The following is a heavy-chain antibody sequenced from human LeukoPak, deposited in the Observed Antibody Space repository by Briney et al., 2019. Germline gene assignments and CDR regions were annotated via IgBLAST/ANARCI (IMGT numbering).Heavy chain of an antibody. CDR1: GYTFTGYY. CDR3: ARERTLTSCYDY. V-gene: IGHV1-2*02. Sequence: ATVKVSCKASGYTFTGYYMHWVRQAPGQGHKWMGWINPNSGGTNYAQKFQGRVTMTRDTSISTAYMELSRLRSDDTAVYYCARERTLTSCYDYWGQGTLVTVSS. CDR2: INPNSGGT. J-gene: IGHJ4*02. D-gene: IGHD2-15*01.